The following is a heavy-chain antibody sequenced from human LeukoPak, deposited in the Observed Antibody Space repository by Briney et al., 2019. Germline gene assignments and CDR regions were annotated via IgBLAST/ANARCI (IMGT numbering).Heavy chain of an antibody. Sequence: SETLSLTCAVYGGSFSGYYWSWIRQPPGKGLEWIGEINHSGSTNYNPSLKSRVTISVDTSKNQFSLKLSSVTAADTAVYYCARGPEASYYYDSSGYLDAFDIWGQGTMVTVSS. CDR2: INHSGST. J-gene: IGHJ3*02. D-gene: IGHD3-22*01. CDR3: ARGPEASYYYDSSGYLDAFDI. V-gene: IGHV4-34*01. CDR1: GGSFSGYY.